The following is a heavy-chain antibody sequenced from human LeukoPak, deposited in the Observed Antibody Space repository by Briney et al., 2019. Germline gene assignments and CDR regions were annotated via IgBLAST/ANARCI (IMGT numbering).Heavy chain of an antibody. Sequence: GGSLRLSCAASGFTFSSYAMNWVRQAPGEGLEWVANINQDGSVKYYMDSVKGRFTISRDNAKNSLYLQMNSLRADDTGVYYCAGADSGSWDFGRGAQGTLVIVSS. CDR2: INQDGSVK. V-gene: IGHV3-7*04. D-gene: IGHD6-13*01. J-gene: IGHJ4*02. CDR1: GFTFSSYA. CDR3: AGADSGSWDFGR.